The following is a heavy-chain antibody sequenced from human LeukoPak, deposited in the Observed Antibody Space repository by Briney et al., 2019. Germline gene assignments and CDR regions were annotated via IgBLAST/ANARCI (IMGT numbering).Heavy chain of an antibody. J-gene: IGHJ4*02. D-gene: IGHD5-12*01. V-gene: IGHV3-7*01. CDR3: VRDGGVSGYDLLDY. CDR2: INQDGSEE. CDR1: GFSFSNYW. Sequence: GGSLRLSCAASGFSFSNYWMTWVRQAPGKGLEWVAHINQDGSEEHYMDSVKARFTISRDNAKSSLSLQMNSLRAEDTAVYYCVRDGGVSGYDLLDYWGQGTLVTVSS.